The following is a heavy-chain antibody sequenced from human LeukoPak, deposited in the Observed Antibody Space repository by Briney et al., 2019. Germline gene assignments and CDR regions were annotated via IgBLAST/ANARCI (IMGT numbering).Heavy chain of an antibody. Sequence: MSSETLSLTCTVSGDSINSLFWSWIRQPPGRGLEWVGYIHSSGSTNYNPSLKSRVPISIDTSKNQFSLKLNSVTAADTAMYYCAREVTQSHWSACIHWFDPWGQGTLVTVSS. CDR1: GDSINSLF. J-gene: IGHJ5*02. CDR3: AREVTQSHWSACIHWFDP. V-gene: IGHV4-59*11. D-gene: IGHD3-3*01. CDR2: IHSSGST.